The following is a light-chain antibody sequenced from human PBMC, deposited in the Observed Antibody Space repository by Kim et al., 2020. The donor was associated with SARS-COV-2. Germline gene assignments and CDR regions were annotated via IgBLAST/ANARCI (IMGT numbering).Light chain of an antibody. Sequence: ASVGDRVTITWRASQDSSRYLNWYQQKPGKAPKLLIYTASSLQSGVPSRFTGSGSETDFTLTISSLQPEDFATYYCQQTYSASRTFGQGTKVDIK. V-gene: IGKV1-39*01. CDR2: TAS. CDR3: QQTYSASRT. J-gene: IGKJ1*01. CDR1: QDSSRY.